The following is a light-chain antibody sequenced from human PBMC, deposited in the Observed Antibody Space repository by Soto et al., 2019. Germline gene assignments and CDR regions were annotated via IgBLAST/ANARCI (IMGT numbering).Light chain of an antibody. Sequence: QSVLTQPPSASGSPGQSVTISCTGTSRDVGGYNYVSWYQQHPGKAPKLMIYEVSKRPSGVPDRFSGSKSGNTASLNVSGLQAEDEADYYCSSYAGNKNVFGTGTKVTVL. CDR1: SRDVGGYNY. CDR3: SSYAGNKNV. CDR2: EVS. J-gene: IGLJ1*01. V-gene: IGLV2-8*01.